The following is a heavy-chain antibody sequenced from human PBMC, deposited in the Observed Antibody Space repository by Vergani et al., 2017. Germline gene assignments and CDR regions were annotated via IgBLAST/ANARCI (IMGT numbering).Heavy chain of an antibody. J-gene: IGHJ5*02. CDR2: IYYSGST. CDR3: ARHSTVEWLVKLGWIDP. Sequence: QVQLQESGPGVLKPSQTPSLTCTVSGASIRSSNYYWGWIRQPPGKGLEWMASIYYSGSTYYNPSLKSRVTISVDTSKNQFSLKLSSVTAADTAVYFCARHSTVEWLVKLGWIDPWVQGILVTVSS. D-gene: IGHD6-19*01. CDR1: GASIRSSNYY. V-gene: IGHV4-39*01.